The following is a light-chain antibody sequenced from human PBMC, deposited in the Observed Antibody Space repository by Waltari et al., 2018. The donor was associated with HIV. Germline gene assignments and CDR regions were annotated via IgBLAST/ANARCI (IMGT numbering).Light chain of an antibody. V-gene: IGKV3-20*01. CDR2: GAS. CDR1: QSVSSSY. Sequence: LTQSPGTLSLSPGERATLSCRASQSVSSSYLAWYQQKPGQAPRLLIYGASSRATGIPDRFSGSGSGTDFTLTISRLEPEDFAVYYCQQYGSSPWTFGQGTKVEIK. J-gene: IGKJ1*01. CDR3: QQYGSSPWT.